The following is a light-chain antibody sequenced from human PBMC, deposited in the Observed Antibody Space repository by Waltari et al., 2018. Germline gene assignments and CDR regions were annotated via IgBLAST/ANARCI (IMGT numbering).Light chain of an antibody. CDR2: DVS. V-gene: IGLV2-11*01. Sequence: QSALTQPRSVSGSPGQSVTISCTGTSGDVGDYNYVSWYQEQPGKAPRLTSYDVSERPSGVPDRFSASKSGNTASLTISGLQAEDEGSYHCCSRAGSSVVFGGGTKLTVL. J-gene: IGLJ2*01. CDR3: CSRAGSSVV. CDR1: SGDVGDYNY.